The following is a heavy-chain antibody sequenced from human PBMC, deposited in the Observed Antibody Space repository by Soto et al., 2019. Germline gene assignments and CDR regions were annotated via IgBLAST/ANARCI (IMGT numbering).Heavy chain of an antibody. CDR3: ARDRVREYYSTSSYGSWAFDI. J-gene: IGHJ3*02. Sequence: QVQLVQSGAEVKKPGSSVKVSCKASGGTFSTYAINWVRQAPGQGLEWMGGIIPIFGTANYAHKFQGRVTINADKTTSKAYMELNSLRSEDTAVYYCARDRVREYYSTSSYGSWAFDIWGQGTMVTVSS. D-gene: IGHD6-6*01. CDR1: GGTFSTYA. V-gene: IGHV1-69*06. CDR2: IIPIFGTA.